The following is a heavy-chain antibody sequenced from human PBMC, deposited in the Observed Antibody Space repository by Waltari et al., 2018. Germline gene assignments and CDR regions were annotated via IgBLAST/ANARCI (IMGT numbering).Heavy chain of an antibody. J-gene: IGHJ4*02. V-gene: IGHV3-9*01. Sequence: RLSCVASGFTFDDYAMHWVRQVPGKGLEWVASITWNRDKRGYADSVAGRFIISRDNAKNAAFLQMDRHKPEDTALYFCAKGIHYYDSGEYDVGGNSFGSWGQGTLVTVSS. D-gene: IGHD3-22*01. CDR2: ITWNRDKR. CDR1: GFTFDDYA. CDR3: AKGIHYYDSGEYDVGGNSFGS.